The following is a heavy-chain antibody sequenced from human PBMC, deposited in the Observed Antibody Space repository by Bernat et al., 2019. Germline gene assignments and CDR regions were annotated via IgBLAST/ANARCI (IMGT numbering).Heavy chain of an antibody. D-gene: IGHD3-16*01. CDR2: IRYDGRYK. V-gene: IGHV3-30*02. CDR3: GEVYVSHAFAI. CDR1: GFPFSNYA. Sequence: QVQLVESGGGVVQPGGSLRLSCAASGFPFSNYAMHWVRQVPGKGLGWVAFIRYDGRYKYYADSVKGRFTLSRDNSKNTLYLQMNRLRAEDMAVYYCGEVYVSHAFAIWGNGTMVPV. J-gene: IGHJ3*02.